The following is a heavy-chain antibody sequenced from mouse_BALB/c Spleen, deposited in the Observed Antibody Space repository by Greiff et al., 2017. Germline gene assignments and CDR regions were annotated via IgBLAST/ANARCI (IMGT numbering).Heavy chain of an antibody. J-gene: IGHJ3*01. V-gene: IGHV3-8*02. CDR3: ARWAIEDYGSFAY. CDR2: ISYSGST. D-gene: IGHD1-1*01. Sequence: EVQLQESGPSLVKPSQTLSLTCSVTGDSITSGYWNWIRKFPGNKLEYMGYISYSGSTYYNPSLKSRISITRDTSKNQYYLQLNSVTTEDTATYYCARWAIEDYGSFAYWGQGTLVTVSA. CDR1: GDSITSGY.